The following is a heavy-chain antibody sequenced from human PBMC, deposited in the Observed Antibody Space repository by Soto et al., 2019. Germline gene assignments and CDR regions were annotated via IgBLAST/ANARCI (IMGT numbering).Heavy chain of an antibody. CDR2: IYYSGST. D-gene: IGHD4-17*01. CDR1: GGSISSYY. Sequence: TLSLTCTVSGGSISSYYWSWTRQPPGKGLEWIGCIYYSGSTNYNPSLKSRVTISVGTSKNQFSLKLSSVTAAGTVVYYCARVYGDYLDYWGQGTLVTVSS. V-gene: IGHV4-59*01. J-gene: IGHJ4*02. CDR3: ARVYGDYLDY.